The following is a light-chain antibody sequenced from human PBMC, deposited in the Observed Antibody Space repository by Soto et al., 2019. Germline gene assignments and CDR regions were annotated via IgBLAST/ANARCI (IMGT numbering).Light chain of an antibody. CDR3: QSYDSSLSGPYVV. Sequence: QSVLTQPTSVSGAPGQRVTISCTGSSSNIGAGYDVHWYQQLPGTAPKLLIYGNSNRPSGVPDRFSGSKSGTSASLAITGLQAEDEADYYCQSYDSSLSGPYVVFGGGTQLTVL. CDR2: GNS. V-gene: IGLV1-40*01. CDR1: SSNIGAGYD. J-gene: IGLJ2*01.